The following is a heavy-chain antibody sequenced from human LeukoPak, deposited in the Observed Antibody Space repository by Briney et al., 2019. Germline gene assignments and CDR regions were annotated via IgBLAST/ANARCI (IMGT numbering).Heavy chain of an antibody. CDR2: IWYDGSNK. CDR3: ARDWGIAAAGSA. V-gene: IGHV3-33*01. J-gene: IGHJ5*02. D-gene: IGHD6-13*01. Sequence: GGSLRLSCAASGFTFSSYGMHWVRQAPGKGLEWVAVIWYDGSNKYHADSVKGRFTISRDNAKNSLYLQMNSLRAEDTAVYYCARDWGIAAAGSAWGQGTLVTVSS. CDR1: GFTFSSYG.